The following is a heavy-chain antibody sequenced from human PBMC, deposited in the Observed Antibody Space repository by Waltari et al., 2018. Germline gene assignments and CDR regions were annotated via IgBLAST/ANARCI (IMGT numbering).Heavy chain of an antibody. D-gene: IGHD3-16*01. Sequence: QVQLQQWGAGLLKPSETLSLTCAVYGGSFSGYYWSWIRQPPGKGLEWIGEINHSGSTNYNPSPRSRVTISVDTSKNQFSLKLSSVTAADTAVYYCARGYGLRPLLYYYYMDVWGKGTTVTVSS. J-gene: IGHJ6*03. CDR1: GGSFSGYY. CDR2: INHSGST. CDR3: ARGYGLRPLLYYYYMDV. V-gene: IGHV4-34*01.